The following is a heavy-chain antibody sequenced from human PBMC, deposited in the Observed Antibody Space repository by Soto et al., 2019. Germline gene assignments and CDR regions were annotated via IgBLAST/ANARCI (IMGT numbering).Heavy chain of an antibody. CDR1: GGSISSSSYY. CDR2: IYYSGST. J-gene: IGHJ4*02. CDR3: ASPGGFLEWLLIDY. V-gene: IGHV4-39*01. D-gene: IGHD3-3*01. Sequence: SETLSLTCTVSGGSISSSSYYWGWIRQPPGKGLEWIGSIYYSGSTYYNPSLKSRVTISVDTSKNQFSLKLSSVTTADTAVYYCASPGGFLEWLLIDYWGQGTLVTVSS.